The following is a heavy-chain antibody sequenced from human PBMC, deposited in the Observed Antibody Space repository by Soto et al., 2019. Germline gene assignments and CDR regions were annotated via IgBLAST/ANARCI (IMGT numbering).Heavy chain of an antibody. J-gene: IGHJ4*02. V-gene: IGHV4-34*11. D-gene: IGHD2-15*01. Sequence: SETLSLTCSVSGESVRPKYWSWIRQPPGKGLEWIGYIDYVGSAHSSPSLGSRAIISSDTSKNEVSLKLSSVTAADTAMYFCAREGCGGGNCYSGYKLGIDNWGQGTLVTVSS. CDR2: IDYVGSA. CDR3: AREGCGGGNCYSGYKLGIDN. CDR1: GESVRPKY.